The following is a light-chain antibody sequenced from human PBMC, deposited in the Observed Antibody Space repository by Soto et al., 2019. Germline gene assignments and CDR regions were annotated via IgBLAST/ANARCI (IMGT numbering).Light chain of an antibody. CDR2: KAS. CDR3: QPYNSYSEA. J-gene: IGKJ1*01. CDR1: QRIRND. V-gene: IGKV1-5*03. Sequence: SEMTHGPSSRSASVGYRVTITCLASQRIRNDLGWYQQKPGKAPKLLIYKASTLKSGVPSRFSGSGSGTEFTLPISSLQPDDFATYYCQPYNSYSEAFGQGTKVDI.